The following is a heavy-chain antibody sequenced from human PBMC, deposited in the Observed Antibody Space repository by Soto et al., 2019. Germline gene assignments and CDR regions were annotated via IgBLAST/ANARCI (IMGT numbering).Heavy chain of an antibody. CDR3: GTDAGGNFFYY. CDR1: GGSISTYY. V-gene: IGHV4-59*01. Sequence: SETLSLTCTVSGGSISTYYWTWIRQPPGKGLEWLAYVYHSGSTNYNPSLKGRVTVSIDTSKNQFSLKLTSVTAADTGIYFCGTDAGGNFFYYWGQGNIVTVSS. CDR2: VYHSGST. J-gene: IGHJ4*02.